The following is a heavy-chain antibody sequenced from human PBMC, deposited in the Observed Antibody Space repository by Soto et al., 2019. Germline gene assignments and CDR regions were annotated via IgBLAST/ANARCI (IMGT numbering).Heavy chain of an antibody. CDR1: GYSISSSNW. CDR3: ARREIQGPIDY. D-gene: IGHD1-26*01. V-gene: IGHV4-28*01. J-gene: IGHJ4*02. Sequence: SETLSLTCAVSGYSISSSNWWGWIRQPPGKGLEWIGYIYYSGTTYYNPSLKSRVTMSVDTSKNQFSLKLTSVTAVDTAVYYCARREIQGPIDYWGQGTLVTVPQ. CDR2: IYYSGTT.